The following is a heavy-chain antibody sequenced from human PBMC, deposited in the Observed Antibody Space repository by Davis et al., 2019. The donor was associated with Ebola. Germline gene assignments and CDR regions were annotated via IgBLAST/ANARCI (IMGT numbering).Heavy chain of an antibody. V-gene: IGHV3-30*03. CDR3: ARDFGLRD. D-gene: IGHD3/OR15-3a*01. CDR2: ISYDGSNK. CDR1: GFTFSSYA. Sequence: PGGSLRLSCAASGFTFSSYAMSWVRQAPGKGLEWVAVISYDGSNKYYADSVKGRFTISRDNSKNTLYLQMNSLRAEDTAVYYCARDFGLRDWGQGTLVTVSS. J-gene: IGHJ4*02.